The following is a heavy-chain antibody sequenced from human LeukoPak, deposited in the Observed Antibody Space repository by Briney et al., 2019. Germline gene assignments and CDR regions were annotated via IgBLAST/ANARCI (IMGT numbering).Heavy chain of an antibody. V-gene: IGHV3-21*01. Sequence: GGSLRLSCAASGFTFSSYSMNWVRQTPGKGLEWVSSISSSSSYIYYADSVKGRFTISRDNAKNSLYLQMNSLRAEDTAVYYCARVVSWFGDFGMNVWGQGTTVTVSS. CDR3: ARVVSWFGDFGMNV. CDR1: GFTFSSYS. CDR2: ISSSSSYI. D-gene: IGHD3-10*01. J-gene: IGHJ6*02.